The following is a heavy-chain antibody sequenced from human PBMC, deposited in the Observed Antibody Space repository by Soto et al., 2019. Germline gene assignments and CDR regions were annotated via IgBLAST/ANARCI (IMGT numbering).Heavy chain of an antibody. CDR2: IIPIFGTA. Sequence: GASVKVSCKASGGTFSSYAISWVRQAPGQGLEWMGGIIPIFGTANYAQKFQGRVTITADESMSTAYMELSSLRSEDTAVYYCARDLAARPYYYYGMDVWGQGTTVTVSS. V-gene: IGHV1-69*13. J-gene: IGHJ6*02. CDR3: ARDLAARPYYYYGMDV. CDR1: GGTFSSYA. D-gene: IGHD6-6*01.